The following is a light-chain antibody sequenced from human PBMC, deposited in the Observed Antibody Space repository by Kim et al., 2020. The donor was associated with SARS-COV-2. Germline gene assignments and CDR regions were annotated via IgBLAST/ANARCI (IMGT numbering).Light chain of an antibody. CDR1: QRISSY. J-gene: IGKJ2*03. V-gene: IGKV1-39*01. CDR2: AAS. Sequence: SASVGDRVTITCRASQRISSYLNWYQQKPGKAPKLLIYAASSLQSGVPSRFSGSGSGTDFTLTISSLQPEDFATYYCQQSYSTPYSFGQGTKLEI. CDR3: QQSYSTPYS.